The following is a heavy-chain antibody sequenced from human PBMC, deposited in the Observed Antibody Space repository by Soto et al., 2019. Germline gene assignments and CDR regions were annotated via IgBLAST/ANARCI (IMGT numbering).Heavy chain of an antibody. V-gene: IGHV4-30-2*01. CDR1: GGSISSGGYS. D-gene: IGHD3-3*01. J-gene: IGHJ2*01. CDR3: ARSITIFGVVGSYSYFDL. Sequence: QLQLQASGSGLVKASQTLSLTCAVSGGSISSGGYSWSWIRQPPGKGLEWLGYIYHSGSSYYNPSLKGRVNLIVDRSKNQFSLRLSFVTGADTAVYYCARSITIFGVVGSYSYFDLWGRGTLVTVSS. CDR2: IYHSGSS.